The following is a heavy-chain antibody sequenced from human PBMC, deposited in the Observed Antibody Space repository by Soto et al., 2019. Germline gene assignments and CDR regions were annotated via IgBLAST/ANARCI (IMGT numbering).Heavy chain of an antibody. CDR1: GFTFSSYG. D-gene: IGHD1-1*01. Sequence: GGSLRLSCAPSGFTFSSYGMHWVRQAPGKGLEWVAVISYDGSNKYYADSVKGRFTISRDNSKNTLYLQMNSLRAEDTAVYYCAKSLRQLEYDYYYYMDVWGKGTTVIVSS. CDR2: ISYDGSNK. CDR3: AKSLRQLEYDYYYYMDV. J-gene: IGHJ6*03. V-gene: IGHV3-30*18.